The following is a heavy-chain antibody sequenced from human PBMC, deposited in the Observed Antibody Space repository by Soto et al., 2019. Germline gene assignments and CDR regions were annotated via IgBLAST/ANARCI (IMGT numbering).Heavy chain of an antibody. Sequence: LRLSCAASGFTFSSDWMSWVRQAPGKGLEWVANIKQDGSEKYYVDSVKGRFTISRDNAKNSLYLQMNSLRAEDTAVYYCARDPALRAHDYWGQGTLVTVYS. CDR3: ARDPALRAHDY. CDR1: GFTFSSDW. V-gene: IGHV3-7*03. CDR2: IKQDGSEK. D-gene: IGHD4-17*01. J-gene: IGHJ4*02.